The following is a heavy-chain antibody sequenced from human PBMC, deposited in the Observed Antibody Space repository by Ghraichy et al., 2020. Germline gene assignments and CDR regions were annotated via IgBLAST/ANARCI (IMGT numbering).Heavy chain of an antibody. D-gene: IGHD2-2*01. CDR2: IYYSGST. J-gene: IGHJ5*02. Sequence: GKTLEWIGRIYYSGSTYYNPSLKSRVTISVDTSKNQFSLKLSSVTAADTAVYYGARSFVVVPAAIGVGFDPWGQGSLVTVSS. V-gene: IGHV4-39*01. CDR3: ARSFVVVPAAIGVGFDP.